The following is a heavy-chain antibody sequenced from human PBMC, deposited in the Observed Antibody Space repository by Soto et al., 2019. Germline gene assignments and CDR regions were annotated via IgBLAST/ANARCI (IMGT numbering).Heavy chain of an antibody. CDR1: GGSISSYY. V-gene: IGHV4-59*08. Sequence: SETLSLTCTVSGGSISSYYWSWIRQPPGKGLEWIGYIYYSGSTNYNPSLKSRVTISVDTSKNQFSLKLSSVTAADTAVYYCARHSGYSYGSSDYWGQGTLVTVAS. J-gene: IGHJ4*02. CDR2: IYYSGST. CDR3: ARHSGYSYGSSDY. D-gene: IGHD5-18*01.